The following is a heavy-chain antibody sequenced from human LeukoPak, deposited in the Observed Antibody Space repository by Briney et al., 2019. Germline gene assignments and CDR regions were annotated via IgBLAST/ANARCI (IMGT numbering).Heavy chain of an antibody. J-gene: IGHJ4*02. Sequence: GSSVKVSCKASGATFSSYAISWVRQAPGQGLEWMGGIIPIFGTANYAQTFPGRVTITAVESTSTAYMELSSLRSEDTAVYYCARDPGLQGYGGNSGHFDYWGQGTLVTVSS. CDR1: GATFSSYA. CDR3: ARDPGLQGYGGNSGHFDY. V-gene: IGHV1-69*01. CDR2: IIPIFGTA. D-gene: IGHD4-23*01.